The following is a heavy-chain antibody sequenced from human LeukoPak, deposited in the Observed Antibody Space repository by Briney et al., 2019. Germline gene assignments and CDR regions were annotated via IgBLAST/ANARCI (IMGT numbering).Heavy chain of an antibody. V-gene: IGHV3-23*01. CDR1: RFTFSSYA. J-gene: IGHJ5*02. CDR2: ISGSGGST. D-gene: IGHD3-3*01. CDR3: AKDPNYDFWSGSGYDWFDP. Sequence: GGSLRLSCAASRFTFSSYAMSWVRQAPGKGLEWVSAISGSGGSTYYADSVKGRFTISRDNSKNTLYLQMNSLRAEDTAVYYCAKDPNYDFWSGSGYDWFDPWGQGTLVTVSS.